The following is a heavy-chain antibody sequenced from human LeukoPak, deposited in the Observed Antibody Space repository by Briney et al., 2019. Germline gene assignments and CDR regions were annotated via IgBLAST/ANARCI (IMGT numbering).Heavy chain of an antibody. CDR1: GGSFSGYY. D-gene: IGHD2-2*01. Sequence: SETLSLTCAVYGGSFSGYYWSWIRQPPGKGLEWIGEINHSGSTIYNPSLKSRVTISVDTSKNQFSLKLSSVTAADTAVYYCARGRGPTRALEKDIVVVPAEVGFDYWGQGTLVTVSS. J-gene: IGHJ4*02. CDR2: INHSGST. CDR3: ARGRGPTRALEKDIVVVPAEVGFDY. V-gene: IGHV4-34*01.